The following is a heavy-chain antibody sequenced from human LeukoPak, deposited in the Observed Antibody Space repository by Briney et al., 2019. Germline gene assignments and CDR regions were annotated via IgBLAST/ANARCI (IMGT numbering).Heavy chain of an antibody. CDR2: IDYSGAYT. CDR1: GFLFSNYA. Sequence: GSLSLSCAASGFLFSNYAMSWVRPAPGKGLERVSTIDYSGAYTYYADSVKGRFTISRDNSKNTLYMQMNSLRAEDTAIYYCAKVPYSDYGSGRPPFMDVWGQGTTVAVS. J-gene: IGHJ6*02. D-gene: IGHD3-10*01. V-gene: IGHV3-23*01. CDR3: AKVPYSDYGSGRPPFMDV.